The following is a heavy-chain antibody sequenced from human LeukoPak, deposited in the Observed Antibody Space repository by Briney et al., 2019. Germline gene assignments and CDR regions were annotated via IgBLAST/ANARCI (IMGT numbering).Heavy chain of an antibody. CDR2: INTNTGNP. CDR1: GYTFTSYA. Sequence: ASVKVSCKASGYTFTSYAMNWVRQAPGQGLEWMGWINTNTGNPTHAQGFTGRFVFSLDTSVSTAYLQISSLKAEDTAVYYCARDQAWAVRGVSDYWGQGTLVTVSS. J-gene: IGHJ4*02. D-gene: IGHD3-10*01. CDR3: ARDQAWAVRGVSDY. V-gene: IGHV7-4-1*02.